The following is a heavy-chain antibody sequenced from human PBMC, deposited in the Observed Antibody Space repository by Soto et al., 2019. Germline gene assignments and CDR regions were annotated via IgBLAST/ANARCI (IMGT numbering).Heavy chain of an antibody. Sequence: GGSLRLSCAASGFPFSISWMHWVRQVPGKGLEWVWRISSGGSETVYADSVKGRFTLSRDNSKNIVYLEMSSLRVEDTAIYYCARGPRPSNSYYFEQWGQGTTVTVSS. D-gene: IGHD2-15*01. CDR2: ISSGGSET. CDR3: ARGPRPSNSYYFEQ. V-gene: IGHV3-74*01. CDR1: GFPFSISW. J-gene: IGHJ4*02.